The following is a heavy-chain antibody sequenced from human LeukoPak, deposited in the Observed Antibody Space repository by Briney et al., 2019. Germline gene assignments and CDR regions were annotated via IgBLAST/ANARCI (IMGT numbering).Heavy chain of an antibody. CDR3: ATKTSNGDRYFDY. V-gene: IGHV3-23*01. CDR2: ISPTTGTT. J-gene: IGHJ4*02. D-gene: IGHD4-17*01. CDR1: GFPFSSYA. Sequence: GGSLRLSCAASGFPFSSYAMSWIRKAPGEGLEWLSAISPTTGTTFYADSVKGRFTISRDNSENTLFLQMNSLRAEDTAVYYWATKTSNGDRYFDYWGQAALVTVSS.